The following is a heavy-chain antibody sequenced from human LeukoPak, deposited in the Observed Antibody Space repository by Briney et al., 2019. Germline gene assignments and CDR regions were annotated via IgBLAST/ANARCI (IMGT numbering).Heavy chain of an antibody. J-gene: IGHJ4*02. D-gene: IGHD3-9*01. Sequence: GGSLRLSCAASGFTFSNYVMSWVRQAPGKGLEWVSYINHNGEMIFYPDFVKGRFTISRDNAKNSLYLQMNSLRDEDTAVYYCARDNDWAFHYWGQGSLVTVSS. CDR1: GFTFSNYV. V-gene: IGHV3-48*02. CDR3: ARDNDWAFHY. CDR2: INHNGEMI.